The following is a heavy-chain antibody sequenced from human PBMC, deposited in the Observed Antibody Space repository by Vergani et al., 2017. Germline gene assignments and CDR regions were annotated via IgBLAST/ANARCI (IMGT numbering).Heavy chain of an antibody. V-gene: IGHV3-23*01. CDR1: GFTFSSYA. Sequence: EVQLLESGGGLVQPGGSLRLSCAASGFTFSSYAMSWVRQAPGKGLEWVSAITGSGGNTYYADSVKGRFTISRDNSKNTLYLQMNSLRAEDTAVYYCAKDSSGGYGGNLYFVDSWGQGTLVTVSS. CDR2: ITGSGGNT. J-gene: IGHJ4*02. CDR3: AKDSSGGYGGNLYFVDS. D-gene: IGHD4-23*01.